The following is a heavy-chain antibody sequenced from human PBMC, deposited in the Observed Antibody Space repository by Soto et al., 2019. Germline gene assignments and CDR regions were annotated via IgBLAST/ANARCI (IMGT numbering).Heavy chain of an antibody. CDR1: GFTFSSYA. V-gene: IGHV3-23*01. CDR3: ARDGGSGTPVTGAQGYYMYYGMDV. Sequence: HPGGSLRLSCSASGFTFSSYAMSWVRQAPGKGLEWVSAISGSGGSTYYADSVRGRFSISRDNSKNTLFLQMNSLRAEDTAVYYCARDGGSGTPVTGAQGYYMYYGMDVWGQGTTVTVSS. D-gene: IGHD6-19*01. CDR2: ISGSGGST. J-gene: IGHJ6*02.